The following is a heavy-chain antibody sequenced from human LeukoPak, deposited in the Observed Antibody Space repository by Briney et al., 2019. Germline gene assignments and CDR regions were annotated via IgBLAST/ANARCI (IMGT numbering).Heavy chain of an antibody. V-gene: IGHV4-59*01. CDR2: INYSGST. Sequence: KTSETLSLTCTVSGGSISSYYWSWIRQPPGKGLEWIGYINYSGSTNYNPSLKRRVTISVDTSKNHFSLKVSSVTAADTAVYYCARGESKRYSGYDYYVMDVWGQGTTVTVSS. D-gene: IGHD5-12*01. J-gene: IGHJ6*02. CDR1: GGSISSYY. CDR3: ARGESKRYSGYDYYVMDV.